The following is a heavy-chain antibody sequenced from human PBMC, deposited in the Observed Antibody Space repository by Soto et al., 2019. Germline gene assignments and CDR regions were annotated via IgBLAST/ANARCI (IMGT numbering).Heavy chain of an antibody. J-gene: IGHJ4*02. V-gene: IGHV3-23*01. D-gene: IGHD4-4*01. CDR3: ARDSIYSNSRFNY. CDR2: ISGDGGTS. Sequence: EVQLLESGGGLVQPGGSLRLSCAASGFTVTSYAMSWVRQAPGKGLEWVSVISGDGGTSYYADSVRGRCTISRDFSKNTVILQMNSLRAEDTAIYYFARDSIYSNSRFNYSGQGTLVTVSS. CDR1: GFTVTSYA.